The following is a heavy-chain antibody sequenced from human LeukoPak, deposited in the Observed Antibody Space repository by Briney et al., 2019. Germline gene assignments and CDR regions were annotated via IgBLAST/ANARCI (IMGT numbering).Heavy chain of an antibody. D-gene: IGHD1-14*01. J-gene: IGHJ6*02. Sequence: GGSLRLSCAASGFTFSSYEMNWVRQAPGKGLEWVSVISGSGGATYYADSVKGRFTISRDSSKSTLYLQMNSLRAEDTAIYYCAKKKGIDYYFGMDVWGQGTTVTVSS. CDR1: GFTFSSYE. V-gene: IGHV3-23*01. CDR2: ISGSGGAT. CDR3: AKKKGIDYYFGMDV.